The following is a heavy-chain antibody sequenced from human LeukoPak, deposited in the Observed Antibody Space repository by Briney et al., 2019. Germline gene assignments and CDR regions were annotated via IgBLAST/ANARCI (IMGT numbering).Heavy chain of an antibody. CDR3: ARGDGSRTKIKPAASDI. Sequence: ASVKVSCKASGYTFTGYYMHWVRQAPGQGLEWMGWINPNSGGTNYAQKFQGRVTMTRDTSISTAYMELSRLRSDDTAVYYCARGDGSRTKIKPAASDIWGQGTMVTVSS. J-gene: IGHJ3*02. D-gene: IGHD2-2*01. CDR2: INPNSGGT. CDR1: GYTFTGYY. V-gene: IGHV1-2*02.